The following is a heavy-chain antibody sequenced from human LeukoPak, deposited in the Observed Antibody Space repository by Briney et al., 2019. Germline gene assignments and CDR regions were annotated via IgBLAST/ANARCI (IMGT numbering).Heavy chain of an antibody. D-gene: IGHD2-2*01. CDR2: IWYDGSNK. Sequence: GGSLRLSCAASGFTFSSYDMHWVRQAPGKGLEWVAVIWYDGSNKYYADSVKGRFTISRDNSKNTLYLQMNSLRAEDTAVYYCARVGYCSSTSCSDFDYWGQGTLVTVSS. J-gene: IGHJ4*02. V-gene: IGHV3-33*01. CDR1: GFTFSSYD. CDR3: ARVGYCSSTSCSDFDY.